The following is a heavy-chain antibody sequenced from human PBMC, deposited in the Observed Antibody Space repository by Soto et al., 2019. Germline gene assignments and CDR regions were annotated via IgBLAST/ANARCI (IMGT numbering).Heavy chain of an antibody. CDR2: INAGNGNT. CDR3: ARELDYYYYMDV. J-gene: IGHJ6*03. V-gene: IGHV1-3*01. CDR1: GYTFTSYA. Sequence: ASVKVSCKASGYTFTSYAMHWVRQAPGQRLEWMGWINAGNGNTKYSQKFQGRVNITRDTSASTAYMELSSLRSVDTAVYYCARELDYYYYMDVWGKGTTVTVSS.